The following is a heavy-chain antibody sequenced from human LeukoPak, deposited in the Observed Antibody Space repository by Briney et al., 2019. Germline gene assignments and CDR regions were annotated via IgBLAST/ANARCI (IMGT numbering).Heavy chain of an antibody. D-gene: IGHD6-6*01. CDR3: ARGGSSRPHYYGMDV. J-gene: IGHJ6*02. V-gene: IGHV4-61*02. CDR2: ICTSGST. Sequence: SETLSLTCTVSGGSISSGSYYWSWIRQPAGKGLEWIGRICTSGSTNYNPSLKSRVTISVDTSKNQFSLKLSSVTAADTAVYYCARGGSSRPHYYGMDVWGQGTTVTVSS. CDR1: GGSISSGSYY.